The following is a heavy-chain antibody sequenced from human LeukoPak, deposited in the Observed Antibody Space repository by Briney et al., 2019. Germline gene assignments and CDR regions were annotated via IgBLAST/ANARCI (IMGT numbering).Heavy chain of an antibody. J-gene: IGHJ5*02. CDR3: AREIISGTTFAP. CDR1: GFTVNNNY. D-gene: IGHD1-20*01. Sequence: GGSLRLSCAASGFTVNNNYMSWVRQVPGKGLEWVAVISYDGSNKYYADSVKGRFTISRDNSKNTVYLQMNSLRAEDTAVYYCAREIISGTTFAPWGQGTLVTVSS. V-gene: IGHV3-30-3*01. CDR2: ISYDGSNK.